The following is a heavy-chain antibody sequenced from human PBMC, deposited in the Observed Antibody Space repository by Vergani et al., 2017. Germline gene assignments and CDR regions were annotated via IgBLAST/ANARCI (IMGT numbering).Heavy chain of an antibody. J-gene: IGHJ6*02. Sequence: QVQLQESGPGLVKPSETLSLTCAVSGYSISSGYYWGWIRQPPGKGLEWIGSIYHSGSTYYNPSLKSRVTISVDTSKNQFSLKLSSVTAADTAVYYCAGRTGYYDSSGRGLGGMDGWGQGTTVTVSS. CDR1: GYSISSGYY. CDR2: IYHSGST. CDR3: AGRTGYYDSSGRGLGGMDG. V-gene: IGHV4-38-2*01. D-gene: IGHD3-22*01.